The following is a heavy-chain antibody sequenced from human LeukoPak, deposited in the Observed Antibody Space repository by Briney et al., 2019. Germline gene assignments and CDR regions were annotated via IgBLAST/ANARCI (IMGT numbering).Heavy chain of an antibody. V-gene: IGHV3-48*03. CDR2: ISSSGSTI. CDR1: GFTFSSYE. D-gene: IGHD3-9*01. J-gene: IGHJ4*02. CDR3: ARGYDILTGHYRGLDY. Sequence: GGSLRLSCAASGFTFSSYEMNWVRQAPGKGLEWVSYISSSGSTIYYADSVKGRFTISRDNAKNSLYLQMNSLRAEDTAVYYCARGYDILTGHYRGLDYWGQGTLVTVSS.